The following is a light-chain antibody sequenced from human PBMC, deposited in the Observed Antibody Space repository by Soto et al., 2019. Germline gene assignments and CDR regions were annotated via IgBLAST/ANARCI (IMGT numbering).Light chain of an antibody. J-gene: IGKJ4*01. V-gene: IGKV1-5*03. CDR1: ESISSW. CDR2: EAS. Sequence: DIQMTQSPSTLSASVGDRVTITCRASESISSWLAWYQHKPGKAPKLLIYEASSLESGVPSRFSGSGSGTEFTLTISSLQPDDFATYSCQQYEAYPLTFGGGTKVEIK. CDR3: QQYEAYPLT.